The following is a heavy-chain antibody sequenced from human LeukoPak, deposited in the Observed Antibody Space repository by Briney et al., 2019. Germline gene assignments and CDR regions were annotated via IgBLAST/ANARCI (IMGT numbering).Heavy chain of an antibody. Sequence: SETLSLTCTVSGGSISSGGYYWGWIPHHPGKALEWIAYIHYSGDTYSNPSLKSRVTISADTSKNQFSLKLTSVTAADTAVYYCARLLAMYPETDVWGQGITVTVSS. CDR3: ARLLAMYPETDV. D-gene: IGHD1-26*01. CDR1: GGSISSGGYY. V-gene: IGHV4-31*03. J-gene: IGHJ6*02. CDR2: IHYSGDT.